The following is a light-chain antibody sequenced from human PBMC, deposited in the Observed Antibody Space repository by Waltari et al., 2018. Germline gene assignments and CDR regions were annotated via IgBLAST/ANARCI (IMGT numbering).Light chain of an antibody. V-gene: IGKV4-1*01. CDR3: QQEYGLWP. Sequence: DIVMTQSPDSLAVSLGERATINCKSSQSVLYSSDNKNYLAWYQQKPGQPPELLMFRASTREAGVPDWFSGSACGTVFSHTISSPQAEAGACCYRQQEYGLWPFGQGTTVEIK. CDR1: QSVLYSSDNKNY. CDR2: RAS. J-gene: IGKJ1*01.